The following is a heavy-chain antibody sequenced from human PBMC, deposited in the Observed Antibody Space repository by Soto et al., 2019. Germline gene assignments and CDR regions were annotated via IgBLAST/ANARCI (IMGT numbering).Heavy chain of an antibody. Sequence: QVHLVQSGAEVKKSGASVKVSCKGSGYDFTTYGITWVRQAPGQGLEWMAWISAHNVNTDYAQKLQCRVTVTRDTSTSTAYMELRSLRSDDTAVYYCARGRYGDYWGQGAVVTVSS. D-gene: IGHD1-1*01. J-gene: IGHJ4*02. CDR2: ISAHNVNT. V-gene: IGHV1-18*01. CDR3: ARGRYGDY. CDR1: GYDFTTYG.